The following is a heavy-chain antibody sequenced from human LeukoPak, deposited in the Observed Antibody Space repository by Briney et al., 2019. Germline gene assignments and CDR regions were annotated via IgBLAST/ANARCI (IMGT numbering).Heavy chain of an antibody. V-gene: IGHV3-23*01. CDR3: AKSGRGYCSSTTCFPDY. J-gene: IGHJ4*02. Sequence: GGSLRLSCAASGFTFSSYAMSWVRQAPGKGLEWVSGRSVSGDNTYYADSVKGRFTGSRDNSKNTLYLQMDSLRAEDTAVYYCAKSGRGYCSSTTCFPDYWGQGTLVTVSS. CDR1: GFTFSSYA. D-gene: IGHD2-2*01. CDR2: RSVSGDNT.